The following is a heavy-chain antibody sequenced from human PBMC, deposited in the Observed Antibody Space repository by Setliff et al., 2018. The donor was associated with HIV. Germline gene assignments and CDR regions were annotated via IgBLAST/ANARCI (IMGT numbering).Heavy chain of an antibody. CDR2: IFYSGST. Sequence: PSETLSLTCTVSNGSISSSSYFWGWIRQPPGKGLEWIGNIFYSGSTYYNPSLKSRVLISVDTSKNQFSLKLTSVTAADTAVYYCARRGIIAGTTDFWGQGTPVTVPS. V-gene: IGHV4-39*01. J-gene: IGHJ4*02. CDR1: NGSISSSSYF. CDR3: ARRGIIAGTTDF. D-gene: IGHD1-7*01.